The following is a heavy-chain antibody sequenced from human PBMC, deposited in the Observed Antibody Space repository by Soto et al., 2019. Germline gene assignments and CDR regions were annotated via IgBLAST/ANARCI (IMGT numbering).Heavy chain of an antibody. Sequence: SETLSLTCTVSGGSISSGGYYWSWIRQHPGKGLEWIGYIYYSGSTYYNPSLKSRVTISVDTSKNQFSLKLSSVTAADTAVYYCARGERVVVPAAPTLFDYWGQGTLVTVSS. D-gene: IGHD2-2*01. J-gene: IGHJ4*02. V-gene: IGHV4-31*03. CDR1: GGSISSGGYY. CDR3: ARGERVVVPAAPTLFDY. CDR2: IYYSGST.